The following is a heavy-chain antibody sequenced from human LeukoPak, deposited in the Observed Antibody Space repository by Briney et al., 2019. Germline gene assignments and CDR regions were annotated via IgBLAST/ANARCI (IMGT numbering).Heavy chain of an antibody. CDR1: GFTFSSYS. CDR2: ISSSSSYI. D-gene: IGHD3-10*01. V-gene: IGHV3-21*01. Sequence: GGSLRLSCAASGFTFSSYSMNWVRQAPGKGLEWVSSISSSSSYIYYADSVKGRFTISRDNAKNSLYLQMNSLRAEDTAVYYCARDSSRYYYGSGSYTPTIDYWGQGTLVTVSS. J-gene: IGHJ4*02. CDR3: ARDSSRYYYGSGSYTPTIDY.